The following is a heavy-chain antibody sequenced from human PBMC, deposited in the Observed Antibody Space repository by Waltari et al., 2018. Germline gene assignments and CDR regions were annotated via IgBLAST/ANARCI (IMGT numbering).Heavy chain of an antibody. J-gene: IGHJ5*01. CDR2: IYGNDDK. V-gene: IGHV2-5*01. Sequence: QITLKESGPTLVKPTQTLTLTCAFSGFPLTTSGMAVGWIRQPPGKALEWLALIYGNDDKRYSPSLKTRLTITRDTSKNQVVLTMTNMDPVDTATYYCAHRVLWRFDSWGQGTLVTVSS. CDR1: GFPLTTSGMA. D-gene: IGHD2-21*01. CDR3: AHRVLWRFDS.